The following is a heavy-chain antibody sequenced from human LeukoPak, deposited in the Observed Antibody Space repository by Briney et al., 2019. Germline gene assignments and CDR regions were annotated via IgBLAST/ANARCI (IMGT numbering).Heavy chain of an antibody. CDR2: INPNSGGT. J-gene: IGHJ5*02. CDR3: ARDQSGSYQP. CDR1: GYTFTDYY. V-gene: IGHV1-2*02. Sequence: ASVKVSCKASGYTFTDYYMHWVRQAAGQGLEWMGWINPNSGGTKYAQKFQGRVTMTRDTSISTVHMEVSRLSSDDTAVYYCARDQSGSYQPWGQGTLVTVSS. D-gene: IGHD1-26*01.